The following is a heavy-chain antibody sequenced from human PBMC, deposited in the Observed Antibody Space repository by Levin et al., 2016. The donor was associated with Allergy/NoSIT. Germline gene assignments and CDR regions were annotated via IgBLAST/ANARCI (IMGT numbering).Heavy chain of an antibody. D-gene: IGHD1-14*01. V-gene: IGHV4-59*01. Sequence: WIRQPPGKGLEWIGYIYYSGGTNYNPSLKSRVTISLDTSKNQFSLKLSSVTAADTAVYYCARDIRIGLLDYYGMDVWGQGTTVTVSS. CDR2: IYYSGGT. CDR3: ARDIRIGLLDYYGMDV. J-gene: IGHJ6*02.